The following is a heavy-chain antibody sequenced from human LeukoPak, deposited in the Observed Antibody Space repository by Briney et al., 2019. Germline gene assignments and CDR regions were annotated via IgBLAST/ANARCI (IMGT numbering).Heavy chain of an antibody. Sequence: GGSLRLSCAASGFTFSSYTMNWVRQAPGKGLEWVSSISDSSSHIYYADSVKGRFTISRDNAKKSLYLQMNSLRAEDTAVYYCARKGSSWSEYLQHWGQGTLVTVSS. J-gene: IGHJ1*01. D-gene: IGHD6-13*01. V-gene: IGHV3-21*01. CDR2: ISDSSSHI. CDR1: GFTFSSYT. CDR3: ARKGSSWSEYLQH.